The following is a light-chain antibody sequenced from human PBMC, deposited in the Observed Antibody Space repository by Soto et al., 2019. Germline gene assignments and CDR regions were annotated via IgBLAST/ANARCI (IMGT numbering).Light chain of an antibody. CDR3: VLYMGSGTVV. J-gene: IGLJ2*01. CDR1: SGSVSTSFY. CDR2: NTN. Sequence: QTVVTQEPSFSVSPGGTVTLTCGLSSGSVSTSFYPSWYQQTPGQAPRTLVYNTNTRSSGVPDRFSGSILGNKAALTITGAQADDESDYSCVLYMGSGTVVFGGGTKLTVL. V-gene: IGLV8-61*01.